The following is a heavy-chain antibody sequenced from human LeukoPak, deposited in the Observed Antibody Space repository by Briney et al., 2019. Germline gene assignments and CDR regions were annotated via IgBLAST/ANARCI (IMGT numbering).Heavy chain of an antibody. CDR1: GYTFTSYG. CDR2: ISAYNGNT. V-gene: IGHV1-18*01. J-gene: IGHJ5*02. CDR3: ARHTGSGSYYNRFINWFDP. D-gene: IGHD3-10*01. Sequence: GASVKVSCKASGYTFTSYGISWVRQAPGQGPEWMGWISAYNGNTNYAQKLQGRVTMTTDTSTSTAYMELRSLRSDDTAVYYCARHTGSGSYYNRFINWFDPWGQGTLVTVSS.